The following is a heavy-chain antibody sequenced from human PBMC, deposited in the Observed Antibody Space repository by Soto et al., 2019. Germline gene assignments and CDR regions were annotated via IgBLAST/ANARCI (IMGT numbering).Heavy chain of an antibody. V-gene: IGHV3-48*03. D-gene: IGHD2-2*01. J-gene: IGHJ6*02. CDR3: ARAPERPAATTFYYYGMDV. CDR1: GFTFSSYE. Sequence: GGSLRLSCAASGFTFSSYEMNWVRQAPGKGLEWVSYISSSGSTIYYADSVKGRFTISRDNTKNSLYLQMNSLRAEDTAAYYCARAPERPAATTFYYYGMDVWGQGTTVTVSS. CDR2: ISSSGSTI.